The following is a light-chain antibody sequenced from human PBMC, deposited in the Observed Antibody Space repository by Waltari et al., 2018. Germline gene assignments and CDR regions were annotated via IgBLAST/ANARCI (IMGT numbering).Light chain of an antibody. CDR2: QAS. J-gene: IGKJ3*01. V-gene: IGKV1-5*03. CDR1: QSISSW. Sequence: DIQMTQSPSTLSASVGDRVTITCRASQSISSWVAWYQQKPGTAPKLLIYQASTLETGVPARFSGSGFGTEFTLTISSLQPDYFATYYCQQYNTYSAFGPGTKVDI. CDR3: QQYNTYSA.